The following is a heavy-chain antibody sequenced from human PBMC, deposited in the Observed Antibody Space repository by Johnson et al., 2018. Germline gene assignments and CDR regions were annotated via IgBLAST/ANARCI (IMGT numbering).Heavy chain of an antibody. D-gene: IGHD6-19*01. CDR2: IRSKAYGGTT. J-gene: IGHJ1*01. Sequence: EVQLVESGGGLVKPGRSLRLSCTASGFTFGDYAMSWFRQAPGKGLEWVGFIRSKAYGGTTEYAASVKGRFTISRDDSKSIAYLKMNSLKTEDTAVYYCTSGVPIAVAGTPGYVQHWGQGTRVTVSS. CDR3: TSGVPIAVAGTPGYVQH. V-gene: IGHV3-49*05. CDR1: GFTFGDYA.